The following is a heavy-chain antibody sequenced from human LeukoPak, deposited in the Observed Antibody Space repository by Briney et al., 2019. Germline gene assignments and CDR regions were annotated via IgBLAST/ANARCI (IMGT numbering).Heavy chain of an antibody. J-gene: IGHJ6*03. CDR3: ARPPPVPRLVVPAAIAGYYYYYYMHV. CDR1: GYTFTRYD. CDR2: MNPNSGNT. V-gene: IGHV1-8*01. Sequence: ASVKASCKASGYTFTRYDINWVRQATGQGREWMGWMNPNSGNTGYAQKFQGRVTMTRNTSISTAYMELSSLRSEDTAVYYCARPPPVPRLVVPAAIAGYYYYYYMHVWGKGTTVTVPS. D-gene: IGHD2-2*01.